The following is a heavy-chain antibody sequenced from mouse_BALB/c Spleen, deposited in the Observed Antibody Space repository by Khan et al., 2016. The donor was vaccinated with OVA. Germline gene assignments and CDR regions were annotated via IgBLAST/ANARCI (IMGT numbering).Heavy chain of an antibody. V-gene: IGHV1-77*01. CDR3: AKIYSSLFSY. CDR2: IYPGSGTT. CDR1: GYTFTDYV. J-gene: IGHJ3*01. Sequence: QVQLQQSGPELMKPGASVNISCKASGYTFTDYVINWVKQRTGQGLEWIGEIYPGSGTTYYNEKFKGKATLTADKSSNTAYMQLSSLTSEDSAVYFCAKIYSSLFSYVGQGTLFTVSA. D-gene: IGHD1-1*01.